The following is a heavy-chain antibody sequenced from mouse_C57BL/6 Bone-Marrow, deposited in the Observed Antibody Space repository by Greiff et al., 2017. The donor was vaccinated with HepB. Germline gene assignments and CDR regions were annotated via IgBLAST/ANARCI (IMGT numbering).Heavy chain of an antibody. CDR1: GFTFSDYY. V-gene: IGHV5-16*01. Sequence: EVQLVESEGGLVQPGSSMKLSCTASGFTFSDYYMAWVRQVPEKGLEWVANINYDGSSTYYLDSLKSRFIISRDNAKNILYLQMSSLKSEDTATYYCARDLLPYFDYWGQGTTLTVSS. CDR2: INYDGSST. D-gene: IGHD1-1*01. CDR3: ARDLLPYFDY. J-gene: IGHJ2*01.